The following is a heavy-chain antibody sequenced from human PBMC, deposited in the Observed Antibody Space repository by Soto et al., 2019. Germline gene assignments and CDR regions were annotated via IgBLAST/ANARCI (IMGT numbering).Heavy chain of an antibody. CDR2: IYYSGST. V-gene: IGHV4-59*08. Sequence: QVQLQESGPGLVKPSETLSLTCTVSGGSISTYYWSWIRQPPGKGLECIGYIYYSGSTNYNPSLKSRVTISVDTSKNQFSLKLSSVPAADTAVYYCARCIAAACTSIEYWGQGTLVTVSS. CDR3: ARCIAAACTSIEY. D-gene: IGHD6-13*01. CDR1: GGSISTYY. J-gene: IGHJ4*02.